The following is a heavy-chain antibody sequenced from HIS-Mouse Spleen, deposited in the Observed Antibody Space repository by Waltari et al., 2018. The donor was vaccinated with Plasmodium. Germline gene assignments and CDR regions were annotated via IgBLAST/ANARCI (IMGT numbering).Heavy chain of an antibody. Sequence: QVQLVESGGGVVQPGRSLRLSCAASGFTFSSYAMHWVRQAPGKGLEWWEVISYDGSNKYYADSVKGRFTISRDNSKNTLYLQMNSLRAEDTAVYYCARGSRGLYSGSYFDYWGQGTLVTVSS. CDR2: ISYDGSNK. V-gene: IGHV3-30-3*01. D-gene: IGHD1-26*01. CDR3: ARGSRGLYSGSYFDY. J-gene: IGHJ4*02. CDR1: GFTFSSYA.